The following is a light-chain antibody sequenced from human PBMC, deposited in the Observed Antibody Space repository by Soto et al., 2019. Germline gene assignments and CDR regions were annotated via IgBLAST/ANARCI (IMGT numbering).Light chain of an antibody. CDR1: QAINSN. V-gene: IGKV3-15*01. Sequence: EIVMTQSPATLSVSPGERATLSCRASQAINSNVAWYQQKPGQAPRLVIYGASTRATGVPARFSGSGSGTEFTLTISSLQSEDFAVYYCQEYSKWPSRTFGPGTKVDIK. J-gene: IGKJ1*01. CDR3: QEYSKWPSRT. CDR2: GAS.